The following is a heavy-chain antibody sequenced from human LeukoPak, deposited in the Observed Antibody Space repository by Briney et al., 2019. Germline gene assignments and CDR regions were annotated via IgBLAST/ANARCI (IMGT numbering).Heavy chain of an antibody. Sequence: SETLSLTCTVSGGSISSYYWSWIRQPPGKGLEWIGYIYYSGSTNYSSSLKSRVTISVDTSKNQFSLKLSSVTAADTAVYYCARGDSSSWYPQYFDYWGQGTLVTVSS. D-gene: IGHD6-13*01. J-gene: IGHJ4*02. CDR3: ARGDSSSWYPQYFDY. CDR1: GGSISSYY. CDR2: IYYSGST. V-gene: IGHV4-59*01.